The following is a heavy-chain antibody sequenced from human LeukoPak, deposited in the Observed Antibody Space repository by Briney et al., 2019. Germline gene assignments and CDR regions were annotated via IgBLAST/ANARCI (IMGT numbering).Heavy chain of an antibody. J-gene: IGHJ4*02. CDR2: INPNSGGT. D-gene: IGHD3-22*01. CDR1: GYTFTGYY. V-gene: IGHV1-2*02. Sequence: ASVKVSCKASGYTFTGYYMHWVRQAPGQGLEWMGWINPNSGGTNYAQKFQGRVTMTRDTSISTAYMELSRLRSDDTAVYYCAKGRSGYYLVFDYWGQGTLVTVSS. CDR3: AKGRSGYYLVFDY.